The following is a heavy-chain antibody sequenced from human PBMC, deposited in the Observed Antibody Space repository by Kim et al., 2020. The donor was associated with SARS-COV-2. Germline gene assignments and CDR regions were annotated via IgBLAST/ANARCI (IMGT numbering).Heavy chain of an antibody. V-gene: IGHV1-69*13. Sequence: SVKVSCKASGGTFSSYAISWVRQAPGQGLEWMGGIIPIFGTANYAQKFQGRVTITADESTSTAYMELSSLRSEDTAVYYCARDQGGAVAAKAYYFDYWGQGTLVTVSS. CDR3: ARDQGGAVAAKAYYFDY. CDR2: IIPIFGTA. CDR1: GGTFSSYA. J-gene: IGHJ4*02. D-gene: IGHD6-19*01.